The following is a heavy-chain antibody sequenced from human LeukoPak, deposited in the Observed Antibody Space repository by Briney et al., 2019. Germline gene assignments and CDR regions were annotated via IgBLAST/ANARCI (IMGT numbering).Heavy chain of an antibody. Sequence: GGSLRLSCAASGFIVSLNYMSWVRQAPGKGLEWVSPFYSGGATHYADSVKGRFTISRDISENTVYLQMNSLTAEDTAVYYCAKAVRGHAPHLYYFDYWGQGTRVTVSS. J-gene: IGHJ4*02. CDR2: FYSGGAT. CDR1: GFIVSLNY. V-gene: IGHV3-53*01. CDR3: AKAVRGHAPHLYYFDY. D-gene: IGHD5-12*01.